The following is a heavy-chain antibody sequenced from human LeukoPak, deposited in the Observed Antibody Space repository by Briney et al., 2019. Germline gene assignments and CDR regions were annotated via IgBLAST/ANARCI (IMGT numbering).Heavy chain of an antibody. CDR1: GGSISSGGYY. CDR3: ARDQPNYDFWSGYYPSWAFDI. V-gene: IGHV4-30-2*01. CDR2: IYHSGST. Sequence: SETLSLTCTVSGGSISSGGYYWSWIRQPPGKGLEWIGYIYHSGSTYYNPSLKSRVTISVDRSKNQFSLKLSSVTAADTAVYYCARDQPNYDFWSGYYPSWAFDIWGQGTMVTVSS. D-gene: IGHD3-3*01. J-gene: IGHJ3*02.